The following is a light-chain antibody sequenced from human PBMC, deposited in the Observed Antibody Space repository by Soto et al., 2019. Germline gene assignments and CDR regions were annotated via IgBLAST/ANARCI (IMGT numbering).Light chain of an antibody. Sequence: EIVLTQSPATLSLSPGERATLSCRASQSVSTYLAWYQQKPGQAPRLLIYGASNRATGIPARFSGSGSETDFTLTISSLEPEDFAVYYCQQRSDWTPIFTFGPGTKVDIK. CDR1: QSVSTY. CDR3: QQRSDWTPIFT. CDR2: GAS. J-gene: IGKJ3*01. V-gene: IGKV3-11*01.